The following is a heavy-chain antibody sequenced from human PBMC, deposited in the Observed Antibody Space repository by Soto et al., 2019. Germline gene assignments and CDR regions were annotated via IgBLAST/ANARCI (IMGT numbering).Heavy chain of an antibody. CDR2: LSHSGST. V-gene: IGHV4-39*01. Sequence: SETLSLTCTVSGGSISSSSYYWGWIRQPPGKGLEWIGDLSHSGSTYYNPSLKSRVTISVDTSKNQFSLNLRSVTAADSAVYYCAGHIRTTNSVVVTDDAYDISSLGTLDIVSS. CDR1: GGSISSSSYY. D-gene: IGHD3-3*01. CDR3: AGHIRTTNSVVVTDDAYDI. J-gene: IGHJ3*02.